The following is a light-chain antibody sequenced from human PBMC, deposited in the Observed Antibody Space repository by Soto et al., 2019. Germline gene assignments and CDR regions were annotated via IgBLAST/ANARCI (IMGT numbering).Light chain of an antibody. CDR3: SSSTTSSTFV. Sequence: QSVLTQPASLSGSPGQSITISCTGTSSDVGVYNYVSWYQQHPGKAPKLMIYEVSNRPSGVSNRFSGSKSGNTASLAISGLQAEDEADYYCSSSTTSSTFVFGTGTKVTVL. V-gene: IGLV2-14*01. CDR1: SSDVGVYNY. CDR2: EVS. J-gene: IGLJ1*01.